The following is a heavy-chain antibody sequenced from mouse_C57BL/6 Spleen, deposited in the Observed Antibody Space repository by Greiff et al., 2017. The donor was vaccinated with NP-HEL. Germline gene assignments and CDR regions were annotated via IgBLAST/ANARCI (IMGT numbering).Heavy chain of an antibody. CDR1: GYTFTSYW. CDR3: ARLLRYPWYFDV. V-gene: IGHV1-64*01. D-gene: IGHD1-1*01. Sequence: VQLQQPGAELVKPGASVKLSCKASGYTFTSYWMHWVKQRPGQGLEWIGMIHPNSGSTNYNEKFKSKATLTVDKSSSTAYMQLSSLTSEDSAVYNCARLLRYPWYFDVWGTGTTVTVSS. CDR2: IHPNSGST. J-gene: IGHJ1*03.